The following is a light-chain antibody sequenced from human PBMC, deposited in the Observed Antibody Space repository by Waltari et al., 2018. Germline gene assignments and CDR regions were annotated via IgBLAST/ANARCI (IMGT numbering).Light chain of an antibody. Sequence: DIVMTQSPDSLAVSLGERATINCKSSQSVLHSSNNKNYLAWYRQKPGQPPKLLIYWGSTRESGGPDRISGRGSGTDFTLTISSLQAEDVAVYYCQQYYSSPHTFGLGTRLEIK. CDR3: QQYYSSPHT. CDR1: QSVLHSSNNKNY. V-gene: IGKV4-1*01. CDR2: WGS. J-gene: IGKJ5*01.